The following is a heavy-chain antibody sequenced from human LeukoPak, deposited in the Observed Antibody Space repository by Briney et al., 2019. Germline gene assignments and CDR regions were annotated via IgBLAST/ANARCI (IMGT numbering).Heavy chain of an antibody. CDR1: GFTFGDSP. V-gene: IGHV3-49*04. J-gene: IGHJ4*02. Sequence: GGSLRLXCTASGFTFGDSPMTWVRQAPGKGLEWVGYIRTNTYGGTTEHAASVKGRFTISRDDSNSIAYLQMNSLKTEDTAVYYCTRAGRISGDYFDYWGQGTLVTVSS. CDR2: IRTNTYGGTT. CDR3: TRAGRISGDYFDY. D-gene: IGHD6-25*01.